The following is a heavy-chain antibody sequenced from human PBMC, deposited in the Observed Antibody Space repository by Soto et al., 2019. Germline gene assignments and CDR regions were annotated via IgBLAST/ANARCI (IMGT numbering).Heavy chain of an antibody. Sequence: ASVKVSCKASGYTFTSYGISWVRQAPGQGLEWMGWISAYNGNTNYAQKLQGRVTMTTDTSTSTAYMELRSLRSDDTAVYYCGKAHGRGGTGHTYFAYGGKGPFVPVSP. CDR2: ISAYNGNT. CDR1: GYTFTSYG. V-gene: IGHV1-18*01. J-gene: IGHJ4*02. D-gene: IGHD2-15*01. CDR3: GKAHGRGGTGHTYFAY.